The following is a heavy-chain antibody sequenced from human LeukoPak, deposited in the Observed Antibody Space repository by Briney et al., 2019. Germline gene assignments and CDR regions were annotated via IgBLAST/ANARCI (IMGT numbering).Heavy chain of an antibody. CDR3: ATGYYGSGSPDY. J-gene: IGHJ4*02. V-gene: IGHV1-46*01. D-gene: IGHD3-10*01. CDR1: GYTFTSYY. CDR2: INPIGGTT. Sequence: ASVTVSCTASGYTFTSYYMHWVRQAPGQGLGWMGIINPIGGTTTYAQKFQGRVTMTRDTSTSTVSMELSSLRSEDTAVYYCATGYYGSGSPDYWGQGTLVTVSS.